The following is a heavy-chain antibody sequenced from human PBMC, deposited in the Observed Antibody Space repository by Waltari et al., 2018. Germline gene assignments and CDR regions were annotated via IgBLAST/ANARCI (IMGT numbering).Heavy chain of an antibody. CDR2: TTNGNSHL. V-gene: IGHV3-21*03. CDR1: GFTIRDFG. Sequence: EVQLVESGGGLVKPGGSLGLPCAASGFTIRDFGMSWVRQAPGKGLEWVSSTTNGNSHLYYADSVRGRFTVSIDNAKNSLYLQMNNLRAEDTAVYYCARALTTPNDYWGQGTLVTVSS. D-gene: IGHD4-17*01. J-gene: IGHJ4*02. CDR3: ARALTTPNDY.